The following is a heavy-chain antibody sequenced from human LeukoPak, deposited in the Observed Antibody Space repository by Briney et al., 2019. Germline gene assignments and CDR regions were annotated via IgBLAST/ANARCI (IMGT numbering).Heavy chain of an antibody. CDR2: ISYDGSNK. Sequence: GGSLSLSCAASGFTFSSYAMHWVRQAPGKGLEWVAVISYDGSNKYYADSVKGRFTISRDNSKNTLYLQMNSLRAEDTAVYYSARRAQEWNYFDYWGQGTLVTVSS. CDR3: ARRAQEWNYFDY. CDR1: GFTFSSYA. V-gene: IGHV3-30*04. J-gene: IGHJ4*02. D-gene: IGHD1-26*01.